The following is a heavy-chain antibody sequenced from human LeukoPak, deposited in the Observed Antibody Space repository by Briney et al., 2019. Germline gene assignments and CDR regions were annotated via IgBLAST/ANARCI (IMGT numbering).Heavy chain of an antibody. Sequence: GASVKVSCKASGYTFTSYGISWVRQAPGQGLEWMGWISAYNGNTNYAQKLQGRVTMTTDTSTSTAYMELRSLRSDDTAVYYCARGTGGIAAAGGRIGEFDYYYYYMDVWGKGTTVTVSS. CDR3: ARGTGGIAAAGGRIGEFDYYYYYMDV. J-gene: IGHJ6*03. V-gene: IGHV1-18*01. D-gene: IGHD6-13*01. CDR2: ISAYNGNT. CDR1: GYTFTSYG.